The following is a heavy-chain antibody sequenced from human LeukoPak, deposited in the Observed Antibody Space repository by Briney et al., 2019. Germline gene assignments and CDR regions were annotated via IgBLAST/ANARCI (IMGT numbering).Heavy chain of an antibody. CDR1: GFTFSSYA. J-gene: IGHJ4*02. CDR3: AKDPHIAAAGSDY. Sequence: GGSLRLSCAASGFTFSSYAMSWVRQAPGKGLEGVSAISGSGGSTYYADSVKGRLTISRDNSKNTLYLQMNSLRAEDTAVYYCAKDPHIAAAGSDYWGQGTLVTVSS. CDR2: ISGSGGST. D-gene: IGHD6-13*01. V-gene: IGHV3-23*01.